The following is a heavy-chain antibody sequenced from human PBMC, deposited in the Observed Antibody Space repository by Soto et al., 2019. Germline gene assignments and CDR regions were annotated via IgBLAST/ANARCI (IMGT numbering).Heavy chain of an antibody. V-gene: IGHV4-59*01. CDR1: GGSISSYY. CDR3: ARGPRSDI. J-gene: IGHJ3*02. Sequence: QVQLQESGPGLVKPSETLSLTCTVSGGSISSYYWSWIRQPPGKGLEWIGYIYYSGSTNYNPSLKSRVTISVDTSKNQCPLKLRSVTAADTAVYYCARGPRSDIWGQGTMVTVSS. CDR2: IYYSGST.